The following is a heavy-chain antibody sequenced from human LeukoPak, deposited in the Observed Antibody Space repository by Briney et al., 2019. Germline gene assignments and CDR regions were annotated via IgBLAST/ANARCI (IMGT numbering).Heavy chain of an antibody. Sequence: GGSLRLSCAASGFTFSSYSMNWVRQAPGKWLEGVSYISSSTSTIYYADSVKCRFNISRDNAKNSLYLQMNSLRDEDTAVYYCARNVRDYYDNSGYYYWGQGTLVTVSS. D-gene: IGHD3-22*01. CDR1: GFTFSSYS. CDR3: ARNVRDYYDNSGYYY. CDR2: ISSSTSTI. V-gene: IGHV3-48*02. J-gene: IGHJ4*02.